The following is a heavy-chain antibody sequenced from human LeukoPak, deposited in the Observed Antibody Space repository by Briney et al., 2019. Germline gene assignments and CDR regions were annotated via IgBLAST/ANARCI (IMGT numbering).Heavy chain of an antibody. J-gene: IGHJ4*02. Sequence: PGGSLRLSCAASGFTVSSNYMSWVRQAPGKGLEWVSVIYSGGSTYYADSVKGRFTISRDNSKNMVYLQMNSLRAEDTAVYYCAKDLFWVGKGCLDYWGQGTLVTVSS. V-gene: IGHV3-53*01. D-gene: IGHD1-26*01. CDR3: AKDLFWVGKGCLDY. CDR1: GFTVSSNY. CDR2: IYSGGST.